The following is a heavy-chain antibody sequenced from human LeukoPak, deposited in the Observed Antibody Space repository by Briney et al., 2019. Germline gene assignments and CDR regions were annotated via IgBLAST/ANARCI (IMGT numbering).Heavy chain of an antibody. D-gene: IGHD3-9*01. Sequence: ASVKVSCKASGYTFTSYGISWVRQAPGQGLEWMGWISAYNGNTNYAQKLRGRVTMTTDTSTSTAYMELRSLRSDDTAVYYCARERSNYDILTGYYTRWFDPWGQGTLVTVSS. V-gene: IGHV1-18*01. CDR2: ISAYNGNT. CDR1: GYTFTSYG. CDR3: ARERSNYDILTGYYTRWFDP. J-gene: IGHJ5*02.